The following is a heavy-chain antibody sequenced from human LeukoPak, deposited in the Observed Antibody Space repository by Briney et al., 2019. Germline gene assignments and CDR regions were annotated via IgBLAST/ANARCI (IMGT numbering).Heavy chain of an antibody. D-gene: IGHD2-8*02. V-gene: IGHV1-46*01. CDR2: INPTGTGT. CDR1: GYTXSNYY. Sequence: ASVKVSCKASGYTXSNYYMHWVRQAPGQGLELMGLINPTGTGTNYAQKFRGRVALTRDTSTTTVYMELSSLRSEDSAVYYCAREESGGYFDYWGQGTLVTVSS. CDR3: AREESGGYFDY. J-gene: IGHJ4*02.